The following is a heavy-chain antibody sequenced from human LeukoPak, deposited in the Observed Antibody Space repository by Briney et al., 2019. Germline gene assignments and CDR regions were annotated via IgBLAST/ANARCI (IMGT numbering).Heavy chain of an antibody. CDR2: INHSGST. CDR1: GGSFSGYY. J-gene: IGHJ4*02. D-gene: IGHD1-7*01. Sequence: PSETLSLTCAVYGGSFSGYYWSWIRQPPGKGLEWIREINHSGSTNYNPSLKSRVTISVDTSKNQFSLKLSSVTAADTAVYYCARGVVTGTTGFDYWGQGTLVTVSS. CDR3: ARGVVTGTTGFDY. V-gene: IGHV4-34*01.